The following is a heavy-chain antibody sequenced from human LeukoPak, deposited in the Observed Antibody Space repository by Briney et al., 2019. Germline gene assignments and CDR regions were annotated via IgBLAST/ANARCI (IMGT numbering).Heavy chain of an antibody. CDR1: GFTFSDYS. CDR2: ISSTSTTI. D-gene: IGHD3-22*01. J-gene: IGHJ4*02. CDR3: ARGCGLHLSPAPSYYDSRCRYFDA. Sequence: GGSLRLSCAASGFTFSDYSMEWVRQAPGKGLEWISYISSTSTTIYYADSVRGRFTTSRDNAKNSLYLQMNSLRAEDTAVYYCARGCGLHLSPAPSYYDSRCRYFDAWGQGTLVSVSS. V-gene: IGHV3-48*04.